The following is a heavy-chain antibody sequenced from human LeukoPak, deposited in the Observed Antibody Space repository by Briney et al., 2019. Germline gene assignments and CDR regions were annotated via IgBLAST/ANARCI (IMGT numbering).Heavy chain of an antibody. CDR3: TRDTFGARDS. CDR1: GFTFSSYG. Sequence: GGSLRLSCAASGFTFSSYGMHWVRQAPGKGLEWVAVISYDGSNKYYADSVKGRFTISRDNAKNTLYLQMNSLRAEDAAVYYCTRDTFGARDSWGQGTLVTVSS. D-gene: IGHD3-10*01. V-gene: IGHV3-30*03. CDR2: ISYDGSNK. J-gene: IGHJ4*02.